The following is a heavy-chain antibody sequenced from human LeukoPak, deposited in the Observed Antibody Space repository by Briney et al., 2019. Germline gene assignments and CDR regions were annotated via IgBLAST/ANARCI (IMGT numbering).Heavy chain of an antibody. Sequence: GGSLRLSCAASGFTFDNYGMHWVRQAPGKGLEWVAFIRSDGGIKYYADSVKGRFTISRDNSKNTLYLQVNSLRAEDTAVYYCAKDPTQSYSNLNWFDPWGQGTLVTVSS. CDR1: GFTFDNYG. D-gene: IGHD4-11*01. CDR3: AKDPTQSYSNLNWFDP. V-gene: IGHV3-30*02. CDR2: IRSDGGIK. J-gene: IGHJ5*02.